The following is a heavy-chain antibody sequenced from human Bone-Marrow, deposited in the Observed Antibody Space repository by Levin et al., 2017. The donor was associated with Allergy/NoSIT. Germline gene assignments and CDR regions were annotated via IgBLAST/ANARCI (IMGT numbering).Heavy chain of an antibody. Sequence: SETLSLTCTVSGGSISSYYWSWIRQPPGKGLEWIGYIYYSGSTNYNPSLKSRVTISVDTSKNQFSLKLSSVTAADTAVYYCARGLVAAIPRPFDAFDIWGQGTMVTVSS. J-gene: IGHJ3*02. V-gene: IGHV4-59*01. CDR2: IYYSGST. D-gene: IGHD2-2*02. CDR3: ARGLVAAIPRPFDAFDI. CDR1: GGSISSYY.